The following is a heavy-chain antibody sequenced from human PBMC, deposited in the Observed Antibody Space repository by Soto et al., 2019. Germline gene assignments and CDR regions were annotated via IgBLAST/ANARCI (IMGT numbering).Heavy chain of an antibody. CDR3: ARGLLLWFGPFDY. CDR2: INHSGST. CDR1: GGSFSGYY. V-gene: IGHV4-34*01. Sequence: QVQLQQWGAGLLKPSETLSLTCAVYGGSFSGYYWSWIRQPPGKGLEWIGEINHSGSTNYNPSLKSRVTISVDTSKNQFSLKLSSVTAADTAVYYCARGLLLWFGPFDYWGQGTLVTVSS. D-gene: IGHD3-10*01. J-gene: IGHJ4*02.